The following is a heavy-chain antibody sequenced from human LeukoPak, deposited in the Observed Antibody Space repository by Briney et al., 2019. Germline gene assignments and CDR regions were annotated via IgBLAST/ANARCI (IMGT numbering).Heavy chain of an antibody. CDR1: GFTFDDYA. J-gene: IGHJ4*02. V-gene: IGHV3-9*01. CDR2: ISWNSGSI. CDR3: AKIVFDGDYGS. D-gene: IGHD4-17*01. Sequence: PGGSLRLSCAASGFTFDDYAMHWVRQAPGKGLEWASGISWNSGSIGYADSVKGRFTISRDNAKNSLYLQMNSLRAEDTALYYCAKIVFDGDYGSWGQGTLVTVSS.